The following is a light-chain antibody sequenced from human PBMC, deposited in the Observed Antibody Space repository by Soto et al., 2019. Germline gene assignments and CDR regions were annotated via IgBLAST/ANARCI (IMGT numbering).Light chain of an antibody. V-gene: IGKV1-5*03. CDR3: QQYDRASWT. Sequence: DIQMTQSPSTLSASVGDRVIITCRASQSISSWLAWYQQKPGKAPDLLIYRASTLKTGIPSRFSGSGSGTEFTLTFSSLQPDDFATYSCQQYDRASWTFGPGTKVEIK. CDR1: QSISSW. CDR2: RAS. J-gene: IGKJ1*01.